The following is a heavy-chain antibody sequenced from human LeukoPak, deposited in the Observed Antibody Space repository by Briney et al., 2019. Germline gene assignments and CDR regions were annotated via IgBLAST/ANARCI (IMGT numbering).Heavy chain of an antibody. CDR1: GFTFDDYA. Sequence: PGRSLRLSCAASGFTFDDYAMHWVRQAPGKGLEGVSGISWNSGSLGYADSVKGRFTISRDNAKNSLYLQMNSLRAEDTALYYCATRYGGYRLRYWGQGTLVTVSS. D-gene: IGHD4-17*01. V-gene: IGHV3-9*01. CDR3: ATRYGGYRLRY. CDR2: ISWNSGSL. J-gene: IGHJ4*02.